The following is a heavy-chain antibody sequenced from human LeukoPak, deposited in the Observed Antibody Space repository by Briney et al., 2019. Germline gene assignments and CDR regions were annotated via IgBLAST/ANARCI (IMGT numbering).Heavy chain of an antibody. CDR1: GFTLSNAW. V-gene: IGHV3-15*01. CDR3: ATLPPGRYCSSPSCYWGH. CDR2: IKTKTDGGTT. J-gene: IGHJ4*02. D-gene: IGHD2-2*01. Sequence: GGSLRLSCAASGFTLSNAWMSWVRQAPGKGLEWVGRIKTKTDGGTTDYAAPVKGRFTISRDESKSTLYLQMDSLKTEDTAVYFCATLPPGRYCSSPSCYWGHWGQGTLVTVSS.